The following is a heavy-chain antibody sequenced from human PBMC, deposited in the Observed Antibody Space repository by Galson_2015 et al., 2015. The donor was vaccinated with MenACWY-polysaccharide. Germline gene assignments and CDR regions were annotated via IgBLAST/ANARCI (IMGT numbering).Heavy chain of an antibody. D-gene: IGHD3-16*01. Sequence: PALVKPTQTLTLTCTFSGFSLSTTEVGVGWIRQSPGKALEWLAVIYWDGDNRYSPSLRSRLTVTKDTSKNQVVLTMTNMDPVDTATYYCAHVMITFGGVIGDDAFDVWGQGTMVTVSS. V-gene: IGHV2-5*02. CDR3: AHVMITFGGVIGDDAFDV. CDR2: IYWDGDN. CDR1: GFSLSTTEVG. J-gene: IGHJ3*01.